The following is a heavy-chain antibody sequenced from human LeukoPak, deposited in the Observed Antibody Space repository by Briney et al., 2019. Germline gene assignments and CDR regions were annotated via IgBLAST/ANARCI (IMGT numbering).Heavy chain of an antibody. Sequence: GESLKISCKGSGYSFTSYWISRVRQMPEKGLEWIGRIDPSDSYTNYSPSFQGHVTISADKSISTAYLQWSSLKASDTAMYYCARREQLAEIIDYWGQGTLVTVSS. D-gene: IGHD6-6*01. V-gene: IGHV5-10-1*01. CDR2: IDPSDSYT. J-gene: IGHJ4*02. CDR1: GYSFTSYW. CDR3: ARREQLAEIIDY.